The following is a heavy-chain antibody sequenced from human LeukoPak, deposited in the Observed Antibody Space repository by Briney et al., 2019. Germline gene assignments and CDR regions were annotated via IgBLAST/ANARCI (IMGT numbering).Heavy chain of an antibody. CDR1: GFTFSRYS. V-gene: IGHV3-48*04. CDR3: AREKGHYYDSSGYDY. D-gene: IGHD3-22*01. CDR2: ISSSSSTI. J-gene: IGHJ4*02. Sequence: GGSLRLSCAASGFTFSRYSMNWVRQAPGKGLEWVSYISSSSSTIYYADSVKGRFTISRDNAKNSLYLQMNSLRAEDTAVYYCAREKGHYYDSSGYDYWGQGTLVTVSS.